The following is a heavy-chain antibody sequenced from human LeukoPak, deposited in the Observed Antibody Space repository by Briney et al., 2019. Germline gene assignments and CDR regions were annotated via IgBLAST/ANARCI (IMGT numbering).Heavy chain of an antibody. CDR3: AREGYGDYAYFDY. CDR2: ISYDGSNK. D-gene: IGHD4-17*01. V-gene: IGHV3-30*04. Sequence: GGSLRLSCAASGFTFSSYAMHWVRQAPGKGLEWVAVISYDGSNKYYADSVKGRFTISRDNSKNTLYLQMNSLRAEDTAVYYCAREGYGDYAYFDYWGQGTLVTVSS. CDR1: GFTFSSYA. J-gene: IGHJ4*02.